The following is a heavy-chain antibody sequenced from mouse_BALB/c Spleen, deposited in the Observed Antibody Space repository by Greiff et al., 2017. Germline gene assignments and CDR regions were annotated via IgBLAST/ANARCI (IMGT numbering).Heavy chain of an antibody. J-gene: IGHJ4*01. CDR2: ISSGSSTI. CDR1: GFTFSSFG. CDR3: ARGAGGFPMDY. Sequence: DVKLVESGGGLVQPGGSRKLSCAASGFTFSSFGMHWVRQAPEKGLEWVAYISSGSSTIYYADTVKGRFTISRDNPKNTLFLQMTSLRSEDTAMYYCARGAGGFPMDYWGQGTSVTVSS. V-gene: IGHV5-17*02.